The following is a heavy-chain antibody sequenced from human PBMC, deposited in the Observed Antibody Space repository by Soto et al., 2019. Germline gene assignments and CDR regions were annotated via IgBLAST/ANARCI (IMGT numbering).Heavy chain of an antibody. V-gene: IGHV4-30-4*01. CDR3: ARARGGDSGDYASLFDR. Sequence: SETLSLTCTVFGGSVSIGDYLWSWIRQRPGKGLEWIGFIHDSGNTYYNPSLKSRVTISLDTSKNQFSLKVTSMTAADTAVYFCARARGGDSGDYASLFDRWGQGNLVTVSS. J-gene: IGHJ5*02. D-gene: IGHD4-17*01. CDR2: IHDSGNT. CDR1: GGSVSIGDYL.